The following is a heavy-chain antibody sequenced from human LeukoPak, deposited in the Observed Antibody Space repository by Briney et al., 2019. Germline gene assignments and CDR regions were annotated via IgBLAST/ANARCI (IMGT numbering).Heavy chain of an antibody. V-gene: IGHV4-31*02. D-gene: IGHD5-24*01. CDR1: GGSINSGGYY. CDR2: IYYSGTT. CDR3: ARGDGYNYYDK. Sequence: SETLSLTSDVSGGSINSGGYYWSWVRQLPGKGLEWIGYIYYSGTTNYNPSLKRRSTISADTSKRQFSLKMTSVTAADTAVYYCARGDGYNYYDKWGQGTLVTVPS. J-gene: IGHJ4*02.